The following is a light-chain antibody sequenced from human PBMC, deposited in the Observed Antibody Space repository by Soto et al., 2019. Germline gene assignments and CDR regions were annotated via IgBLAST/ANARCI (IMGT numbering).Light chain of an antibody. CDR2: DAS. Sequence: EILLTQSSGTLSSSPGVIATLSCRASQSVSSYLAWYQQKPGQAPRLLIYDASNRATGIPARSSGSGSGTDFTLTISSLEPEDFAVYYCQQRSNWITFGQGTRLEI. V-gene: IGKV3-11*01. J-gene: IGKJ5*01. CDR3: QQRSNWIT. CDR1: QSVSSY.